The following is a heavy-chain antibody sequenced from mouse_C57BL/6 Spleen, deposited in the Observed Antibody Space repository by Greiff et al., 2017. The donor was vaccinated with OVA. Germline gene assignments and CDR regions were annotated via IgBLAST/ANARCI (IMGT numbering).Heavy chain of an antibody. D-gene: IGHD1-1*01. J-gene: IGHJ1*03. Sequence: VQLQQSGPELVKPGASVKISCKASGYTFTDYYMNWVQQSHGKSLEWIGDINTNNGGTSYNQKFKGKATLTVDKSSSTAYMELRSLTSEDSAVYYGARSTVVAHWYFDVWGTGTTVTVSS. CDR1: GYTFTDYY. CDR2: INTNNGGT. V-gene: IGHV1-26*01. CDR3: ARSTVVAHWYFDV.